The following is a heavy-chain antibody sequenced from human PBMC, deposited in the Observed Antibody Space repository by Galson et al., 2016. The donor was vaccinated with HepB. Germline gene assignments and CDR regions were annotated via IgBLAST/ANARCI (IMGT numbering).Heavy chain of an antibody. J-gene: IGHJ4*02. V-gene: IGHV3-30*18. Sequence: SLRLSCAASGFTFSTYGMHWVRQGPGKGLEWVAIISYDGSNKYYADSVKGRFTISRDNSKNTMYLQMNSLRASDTAVYYCTKGDTSYDFCSGYYIDYWGQGTLVTGSS. CDR1: GFTFSTYG. D-gene: IGHD3-3*01. CDR3: TKGDTSYDFCSGYYIDY. CDR2: ISYDGSNK.